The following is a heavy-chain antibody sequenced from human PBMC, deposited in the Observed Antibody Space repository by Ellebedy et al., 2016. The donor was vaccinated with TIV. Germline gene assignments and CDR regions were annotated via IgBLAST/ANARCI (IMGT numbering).Heavy chain of an antibody. CDR2: ISAYNGNT. V-gene: IGHV1-18*01. CDR3: ARDPSVNDYGDPRWFDP. J-gene: IGHJ5*02. D-gene: IGHD4-17*01. Sequence: ASVKVSCKASGYTFTSYGISWVRQAPGQGLEWMGWISAYNGNTNYAQKLQGRVTMTTDPSTSTAYMELRSLRSDDTAVYHCARDPSVNDYGDPRWFDPWGQGTLVTVSS. CDR1: GYTFTSYG.